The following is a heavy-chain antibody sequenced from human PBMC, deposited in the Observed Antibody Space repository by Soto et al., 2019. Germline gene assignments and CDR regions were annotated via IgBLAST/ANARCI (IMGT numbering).Heavy chain of an antibody. CDR2: IYYSGST. V-gene: IGHV4-31*03. CDR3: ARVGVPAAMNNWFDP. Sequence: SETLSLTCTVSVGSISSGGYYWSWIRQHPGKGLEWIGYIYYSGSTYYNPSLKSRVTISVDTSKNQFSLKLSSVTAADTAVYYCARVGVPAAMNNWFDPWGQGTLVTVSS. D-gene: IGHD2-2*01. J-gene: IGHJ5*02. CDR1: VGSISSGGYY.